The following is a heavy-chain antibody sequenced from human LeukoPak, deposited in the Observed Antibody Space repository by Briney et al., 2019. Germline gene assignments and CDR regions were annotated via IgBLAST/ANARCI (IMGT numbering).Heavy chain of an antibody. Sequence: GGSLRLSCAASGFTFSSYAMSWVRQAPGKGLEWVSLIYSDGRTYYADSVKGRCTISRDNSKNTLYLQMDSLRAEDTAVYYCARRAGAYSHPYDYWGQGTLVTVSS. J-gene: IGHJ4*02. CDR3: ARRAGAYSHPYDY. V-gene: IGHV3-53*01. D-gene: IGHD4/OR15-4a*01. CDR2: IYSDGRT. CDR1: GFTFSSYA.